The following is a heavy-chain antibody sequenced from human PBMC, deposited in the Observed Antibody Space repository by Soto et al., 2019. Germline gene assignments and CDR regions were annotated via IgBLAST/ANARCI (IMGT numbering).Heavy chain of an antibody. Sequence: GGSLRLSCAASGFTFSSYAMSWVRQAPGKGLEWVSAISGSGGSTYYADSVKGRFTISRDNSKNTLYLQMNSLRAEDTAVYYCAKDPGIAVARYSIYFDYWGQGTLVTVSS. D-gene: IGHD6-19*01. V-gene: IGHV3-23*01. CDR3: AKDPGIAVARYSIYFDY. J-gene: IGHJ4*02. CDR2: ISGSGGST. CDR1: GFTFSSYA.